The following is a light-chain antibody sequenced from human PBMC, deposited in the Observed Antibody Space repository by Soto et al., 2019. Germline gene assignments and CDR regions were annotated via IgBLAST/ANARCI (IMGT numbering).Light chain of an antibody. J-gene: IGLJ1*01. CDR1: SSNIGAGYD. CDR2: GNS. Sequence: VLTQPPSVSGAPGQRVTISRTGSSSNIGAGYDVHWYQQLPGTAPKLLIYGNSNRPSGVPDRFSGSKSGTSASLAITGLQAEDEADYYCQSYDSSLSGYVFGTGTKVTVL. CDR3: QSYDSSLSGYV. V-gene: IGLV1-40*01.